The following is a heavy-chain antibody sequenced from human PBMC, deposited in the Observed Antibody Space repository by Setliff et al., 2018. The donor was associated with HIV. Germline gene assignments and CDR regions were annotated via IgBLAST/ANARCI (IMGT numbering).Heavy chain of an antibody. Sequence: TLSLTCTVSGGSISSGSYYWSWIRQPAGKGLEWIGHIYTSGSTNYNPSLKSRVTISVDTSKNQFSLKLSSVTAADTAVYYCASDITFSWYYHWGQGTLVTVSS. CDR3: ASDITFSWYYH. V-gene: IGHV4-61*09. J-gene: IGHJ4*02. CDR2: IYTSGST. D-gene: IGHD6-13*01. CDR1: GGSISSGSYY.